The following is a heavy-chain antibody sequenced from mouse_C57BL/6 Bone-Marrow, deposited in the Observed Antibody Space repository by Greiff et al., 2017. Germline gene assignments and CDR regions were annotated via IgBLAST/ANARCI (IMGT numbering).Heavy chain of an antibody. Sequence: EVKLVESGEGLVKPGGSLKLSCAASGFTFSSYAMSWVRQTPEKRLEWVAYISSGGDYIYYADTVKGRFTISRDNARNTLYLQMSSLKSEDTAMYYSTRDHYGSSYLALFAYWGQGTLVTVSA. V-gene: IGHV5-9-1*02. CDR3: TRDHYGSSYLALFAY. CDR2: ISSGGDYI. D-gene: IGHD1-1*01. CDR1: GFTFSSYA. J-gene: IGHJ3*01.